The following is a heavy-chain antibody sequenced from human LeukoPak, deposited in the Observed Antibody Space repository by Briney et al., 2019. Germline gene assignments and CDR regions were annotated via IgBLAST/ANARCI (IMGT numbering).Heavy chain of an antibody. D-gene: IGHD6-13*01. CDR1: GYSFTTYS. V-gene: IGHV5-51*01. CDR3: ARHSSSWYPDY. Sequence: GESLKISCKGSGYSFTTYSIGWVRQMPGKGLEWMGIIYPVNSDTRYSPSFQGQVTISADKSISTAYLQWSSLKASDTAMYYCARHSSSWYPDYWGQGTLVTVSS. CDR2: IYPVNSDT. J-gene: IGHJ4*02.